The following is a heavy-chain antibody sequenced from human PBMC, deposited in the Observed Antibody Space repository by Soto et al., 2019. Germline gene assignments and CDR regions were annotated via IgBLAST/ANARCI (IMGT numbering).Heavy chain of an antibody. CDR3: ARDGVYCSSISCSTSYYYYGMDV. Sequence: ASVKVSCKASGYTFTSYGISWVRQAPGQGREWMGWISAYNGNTNYAQKLQGRVTMTTDTSTSTAYMELRSLRSDDTAVYYCARDGVYCSSISCSTSYYYYGMDVWGQGTTVTVSS. V-gene: IGHV1-18*04. J-gene: IGHJ6*02. CDR2: ISAYNGNT. D-gene: IGHD2-2*01. CDR1: GYTFTSYG.